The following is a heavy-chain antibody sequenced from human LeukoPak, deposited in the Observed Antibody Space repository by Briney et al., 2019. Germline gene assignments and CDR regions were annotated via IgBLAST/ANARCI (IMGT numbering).Heavy chain of an antibody. CDR1: GFTFDDYA. CDR3: AKDILGGSWFGESTNDY. J-gene: IGHJ4*02. CDR2: ISGDGGST. V-gene: IGHV3-43*02. Sequence: GGSLRLSCAASGFTFDDYAMHWVRQAPGKGLEWVSLISGDGGSTYYADSVKGRFTISRDNSKNSLYLQMNNLRTEDTALYYCAKDILGGSWFGESTNDYWGQGTLVTVSS. D-gene: IGHD3-10*01.